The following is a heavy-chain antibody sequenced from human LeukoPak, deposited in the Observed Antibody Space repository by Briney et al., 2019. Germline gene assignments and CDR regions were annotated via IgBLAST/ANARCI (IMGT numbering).Heavy chain of an antibody. Sequence: RGPMSHCCAHPGFHFSHYPLSRVRQPPGKWPESVSTINKSGGTTYYADSVKGRFTISGDNSKDTLYLQMNSPRAEDTAVYYCAKAFKSAYDYGPTDYWGQGTLVTVSS. D-gene: IGHD4/OR15-4a*01. CDR3: AKAFKSAYDYGPTDY. CDR1: GFHFSHYP. J-gene: IGHJ4*02. V-gene: IGHV3-23*01. CDR2: INKSGGTT.